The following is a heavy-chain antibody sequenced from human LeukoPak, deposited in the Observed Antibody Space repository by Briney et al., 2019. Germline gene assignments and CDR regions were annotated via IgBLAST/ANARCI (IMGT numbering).Heavy chain of an antibody. CDR1: GYTFTGYY. D-gene: IGHD3-3*01. CDR2: INPNSGGT. V-gene: IGHV1-2*02. CDR3: ARAAINYDFWSGYYRSDAFDI. Sequence: ASVKVSCKASGYTFTGYYMHWVRQAPGRGLEWMGWINPNSGGTNYAQKFQGRVTMTRDTSISTAYMELSRLRSDDTAVYYCARAAINYDFWSGYYRSDAFDIWGQGTMVTVSS. J-gene: IGHJ3*02.